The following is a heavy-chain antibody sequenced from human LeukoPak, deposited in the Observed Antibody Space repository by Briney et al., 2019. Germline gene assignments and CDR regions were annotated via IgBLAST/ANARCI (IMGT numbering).Heavy chain of an antibody. CDR3: ARDNGGTTYDFWSGYCLDY. Sequence: GGSLRLSCAASGFTFSSYAMHWVRQAPGKGLEWVAVISYDGSNKYYADSVKGRFTISRDNSKNTLYLQMNSLRAEDTAVYYCARDNGGTTYDFWSGYCLDYWGQGTLVTVSS. CDR1: GFTFSSYA. D-gene: IGHD3-3*01. CDR2: ISYDGSNK. V-gene: IGHV3-30-3*01. J-gene: IGHJ4*02.